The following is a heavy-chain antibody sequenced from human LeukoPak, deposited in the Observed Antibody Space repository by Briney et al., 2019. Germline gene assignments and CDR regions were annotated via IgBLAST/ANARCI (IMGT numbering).Heavy chain of an antibody. D-gene: IGHD4-17*01. CDR1: GFTFSDYY. CDR2: IYYSGST. Sequence: LRLSCAASGFTFSDYYMSWIRQHPGKGLEWIGYIYYSGSTYYNPSLKSRVTISVDTSKNQFSLKLSSVTAADTAVYYCARDTGGDAFDIWGQGTMVTVSS. CDR3: ARDTGGDAFDI. V-gene: IGHV4-31*02. J-gene: IGHJ3*02.